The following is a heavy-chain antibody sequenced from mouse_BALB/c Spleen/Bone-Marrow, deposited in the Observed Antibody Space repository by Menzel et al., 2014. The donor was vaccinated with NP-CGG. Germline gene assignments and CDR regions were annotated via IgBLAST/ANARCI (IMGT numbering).Heavy chain of an antibody. D-gene: IGHD1-1*01. J-gene: IGHJ2*01. CDR2: INPDSSTI. CDR3: ARQWYYGSSDY. Sequence: EVKVIESGGGLVQPGGSLRLSCAASGFDFSRYWMSWVRQAPGKGLEWIGEINPDSSTINYTPSLKDKFIISRDNAKNTLYLQMSKVRSEDTALYYCARQWYYGSSDYWGQGTTLTVSS. V-gene: IGHV4-1*02. CDR1: GFDFSRYW.